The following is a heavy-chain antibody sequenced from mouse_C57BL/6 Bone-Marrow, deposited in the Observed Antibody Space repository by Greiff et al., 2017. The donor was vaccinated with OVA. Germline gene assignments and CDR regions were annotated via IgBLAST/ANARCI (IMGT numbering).Heavy chain of an antibody. J-gene: IGHJ2*01. CDR3: TETAQATDY. D-gene: IGHD3-2*02. Sequence: DVKLVESGAELVRPGASVKLSCTASGFNIKDDYMHWVKQRPEQGLEWIGWIDPENGDTEYASKFQGKATITADTSSNTAYLQLSSLTSEDTAVYYCTETAQATDYWGQGTTLTVSS. V-gene: IGHV14-4*01. CDR1: GFNIKDDY. CDR2: IDPENGDT.